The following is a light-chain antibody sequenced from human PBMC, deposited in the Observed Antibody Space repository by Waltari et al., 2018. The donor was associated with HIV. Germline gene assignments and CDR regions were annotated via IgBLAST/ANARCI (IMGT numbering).Light chain of an antibody. CDR2: DAS. CDR1: QSVTTY. Sequence: EIVLTQSPGTLSLSPGEGATLSCRPSQSVTTYLAWYQQKPGQPPRLLIFDASNRATGIPARFSGSGSGTDFTLTISSLEPEDFAIYYCQARHNWPPLFTFGPGTKVDMK. CDR3: QARHNWPPLFT. J-gene: IGKJ3*01. V-gene: IGKV3-11*01.